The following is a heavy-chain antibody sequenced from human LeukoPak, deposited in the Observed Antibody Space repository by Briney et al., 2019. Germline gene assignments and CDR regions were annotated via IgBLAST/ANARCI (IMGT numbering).Heavy chain of an antibody. CDR2: ISYDGSNK. D-gene: IGHD6-19*01. CDR3: ARLAFDP. J-gene: IGHJ5*02. CDR1: GFTFSSYA. V-gene: IGHV3-30-3*01. Sequence: PGGSLRLSCAASGFTFSSYAMHWVRQAPGKGLEWVAVISYDGSNKYYADPVKGRFTISRDNSKNTLYLQMNSLRAEDTAVYYCARLAFDPWGQGTLVTVSS.